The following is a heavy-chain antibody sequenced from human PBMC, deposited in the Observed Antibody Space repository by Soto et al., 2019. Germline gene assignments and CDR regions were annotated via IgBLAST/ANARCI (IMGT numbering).Heavy chain of an antibody. CDR3: ARGGSCTDVSCAFH. J-gene: IGHJ4*02. CDR1: GDSITSIGIS. CDR2: IYSGGSA. Sequence: AIPSLTYTVSGDSITSIGISWAWRRQPPGKGLEWVGSIYSGGSAYYHPSLKSRVTMSVDTSKNQFSLKLTSVTAADTAVYYCARGGSCTDVSCAFHWGQGNLVTVSS. V-gene: IGHV4-39*05. D-gene: IGHD2-15*01.